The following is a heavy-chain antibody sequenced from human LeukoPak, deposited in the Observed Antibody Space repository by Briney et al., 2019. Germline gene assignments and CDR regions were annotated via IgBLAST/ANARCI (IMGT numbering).Heavy chain of an antibody. CDR3: ARALGGSTGAFDI. CDR2: ISSSSSYI. J-gene: IGHJ3*02. Sequence: GGSLRLSCAASGFTFSSYSMKWVRQAPGKGLEWVSSISSSSSYIYYADSVKGRFTISRDNAKNSLYLQMNSLRAEDTAVYYCARALGGSTGAFDIWGQGTMVTVSS. CDR1: GFTFSSYS. V-gene: IGHV3-21*01. D-gene: IGHD3-16*01.